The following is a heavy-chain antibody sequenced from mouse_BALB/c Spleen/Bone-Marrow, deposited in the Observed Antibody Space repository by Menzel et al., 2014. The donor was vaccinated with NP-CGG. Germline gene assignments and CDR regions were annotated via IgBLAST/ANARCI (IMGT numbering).Heavy chain of an antibody. V-gene: IGHV5-6-4*01. CDR3: TRDLYDGYYYYAMDY. J-gene: IGHJ4*01. D-gene: IGHD2-3*01. CDR1: GFTFSSYT. CDR2: ISSGGSYT. Sequence: EVKVVESGGGLVKPGGSLKLSCAASGFTFSSYTMSWVRQTPEKRLEWVATISSGGSYTYYPDSAKGRFTISRDNAKNTLYLQMSSLKSEDTAMYYRTRDLYDGYYYYAMDYWGQGTSGTVSS.